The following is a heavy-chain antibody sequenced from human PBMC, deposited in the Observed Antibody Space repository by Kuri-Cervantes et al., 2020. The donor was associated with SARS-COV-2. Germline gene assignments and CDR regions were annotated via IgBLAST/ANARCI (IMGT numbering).Heavy chain of an antibody. CDR2: INGDGYTT. V-gene: IGHV3-74*01. CDR1: GFTPSKYR. J-gene: IGHJ3*02. Sequence: GESLRHFCSASGFTPSKYRMHWVRQAPGKGLVWVSRINGDGYTTSYADYVRGRFTITRVTAKNTVYLQMSSLRADDTAVYYCARGKWDGRSGAFDIWGQGTMVTVSS. D-gene: IGHD1-26*01. CDR3: ARGKWDGRSGAFDI.